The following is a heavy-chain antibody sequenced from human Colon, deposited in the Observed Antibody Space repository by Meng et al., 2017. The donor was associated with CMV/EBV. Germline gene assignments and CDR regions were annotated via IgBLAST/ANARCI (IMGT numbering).Heavy chain of an antibody. Sequence: GESLEISCSASGFTFSSYSMNWVRQAPGKGLEWVSSISSSSSYIYYADSVKGRFTISRDNAKNSLYLQMNSLRAEDTAVYYCARGGSSGWTPFDYWGQGTLVTVSS. D-gene: IGHD6-19*01. V-gene: IGHV3-21*01. CDR1: GFTFSSYS. CDR3: ARGGSSGWTPFDY. J-gene: IGHJ4*02. CDR2: ISSSSSYI.